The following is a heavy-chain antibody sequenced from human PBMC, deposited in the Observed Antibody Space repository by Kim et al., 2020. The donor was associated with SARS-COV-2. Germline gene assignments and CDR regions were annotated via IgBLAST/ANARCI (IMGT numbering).Heavy chain of an antibody. V-gene: IGHV4-61*02. CDR2: IYTSGST. J-gene: IGHJ6*02. CDR3: ARDTPGGGIWGGVYYYGMDV. Sequence: SETLSLTCTVSGGSISSGSYYWSWIRQPAGKGLEWIGRIYTSGSTNYNPSLKSRVTISVDTSKNQFSLKLSSVTAADTAVYYCARDTPGGGIWGGVYYYGMDVWGQGTTVTVSS. D-gene: IGHD7-27*01. CDR1: GGSISSGSYY.